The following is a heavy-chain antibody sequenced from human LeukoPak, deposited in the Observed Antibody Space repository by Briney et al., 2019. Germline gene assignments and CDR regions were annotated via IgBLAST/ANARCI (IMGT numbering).Heavy chain of an antibody. V-gene: IGHV1-8*01. CDR2: MNPNSGNT. D-gene: IGHD3-22*01. CDR1: GYTFTSYD. CDR3: ARGPYYYDSSGSRGSAFQH. J-gene: IGHJ1*01. Sequence: ASVKVSCKASGYTFTSYDINWVRQATGQGLEWMGWMNPNSGNTGYAQKFQGRVTMTRNTSISTAYMELSSLRSEDTAVYYCARGPYYYDSSGSRGSAFQHWGQGTLVTVSS.